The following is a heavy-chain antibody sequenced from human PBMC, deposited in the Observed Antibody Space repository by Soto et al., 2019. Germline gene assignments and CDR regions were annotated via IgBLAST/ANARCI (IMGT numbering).Heavy chain of an antibody. CDR3: ARAVAVPADFDY. D-gene: IGHD6-19*01. CDR1: GYTFTGYA. J-gene: IGHJ4*02. CDR2: INAGNGNT. Sequence: QVQLVQSGAEEKKPGASVKVSCKASGYTFTGYAMHWVRQAPAQRLEWMGWINAGNGNTKYSQKFQGRVTITRDTSASTAYMALSCLRSEDTAVYYCARAVAVPADFDYWGQGTLVTVSS. V-gene: IGHV1-3*05.